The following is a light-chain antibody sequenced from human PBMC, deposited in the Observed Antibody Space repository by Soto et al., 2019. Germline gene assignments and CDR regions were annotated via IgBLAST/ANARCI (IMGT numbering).Light chain of an antibody. Sequence: EIVLTQSPATLSLSPGETATLSCRASQSVSGYIGWYQQKPGQAPRLLIYAYSNRATGIPARFSGSGSGTDFTLTISSLEPEDFSVYYCQQRYNWPITFGQGTRLEIK. CDR1: QSVSGY. J-gene: IGKJ5*01. V-gene: IGKV3-11*01. CDR3: QQRYNWPIT. CDR2: AYS.